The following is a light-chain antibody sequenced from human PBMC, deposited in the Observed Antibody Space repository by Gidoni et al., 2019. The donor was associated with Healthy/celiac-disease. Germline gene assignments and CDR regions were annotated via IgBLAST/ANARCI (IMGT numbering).Light chain of an antibody. CDR3: QQRSNPLT. CDR1: QSVSSY. CDR2: DAS. Sequence: IVLTQSPATLSSPPGERATPSCSATQSVSSYFAWYQQKPVQAPRLLIYDASNRANGIPARFSGSGSGTDFTLTISNLEAEDFADYYCQQRSNPLTFGGXTKVEIK. J-gene: IGKJ4*01. V-gene: IGKV3-11*01.